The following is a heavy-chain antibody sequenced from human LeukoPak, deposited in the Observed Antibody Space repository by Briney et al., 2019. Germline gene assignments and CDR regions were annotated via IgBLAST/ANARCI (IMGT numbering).Heavy chain of an antibody. CDR3: AKDSYYDYVWGSYRYTNQFDY. CDR1: GFTFYDYG. V-gene: IGHV3-23*01. CDR2: ISGSGLST. J-gene: IGHJ4*02. Sequence: PGGSLRLSCAASGFTFYDYGMTWVRQAPGKGLEWVSTISGSGLSTYYADSVKGRFTISRDNSKNTLYLQMNSLRAEDTAVYYCAKDSYYDYVWGSYRYTNQFDYWGQGTLVTVSS. D-gene: IGHD3-16*02.